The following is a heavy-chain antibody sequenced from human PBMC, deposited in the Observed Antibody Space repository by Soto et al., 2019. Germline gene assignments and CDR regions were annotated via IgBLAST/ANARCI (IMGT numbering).Heavy chain of an antibody. D-gene: IGHD2-15*01. J-gene: IGHJ4*02. CDR3: AIVVVRAATTSRWRYCSGGSCFLPGY. V-gene: IGHV1-18*04. Sequence: QVQLVQSGAEVKKPGASVKVSCKASGYTFTSYGISWVRQAPGQGLEWMGWISAYNGKTNYAQKPQGRVTMTTDTYTSRAYMELSSLRSDDSGVCYCAIVVVRAATTSRWRYCSGGSCFLPGYWGQGTLVTVSS. CDR2: ISAYNGKT. CDR1: GYTFTSYG.